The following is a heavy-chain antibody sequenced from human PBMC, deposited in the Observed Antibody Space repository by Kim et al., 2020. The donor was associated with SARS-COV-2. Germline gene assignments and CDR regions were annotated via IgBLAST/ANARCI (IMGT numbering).Heavy chain of an antibody. CDR1: GFTFSSYA. CDR3: AKVATYYYDSSGLTPGAEFDY. Sequence: GGSLRLSCAASGFTFSSYAMSWVRQAPGKGLEWVSAISGSGGSTYYADSVKGRFTISRDNSKNTLYLQMNSLRAEDTAVYYCAKVATYYYDSSGLTPGAEFDYWGQGTLVTVSS. J-gene: IGHJ4*02. V-gene: IGHV3-23*01. D-gene: IGHD3-22*01. CDR2: ISGSGGST.